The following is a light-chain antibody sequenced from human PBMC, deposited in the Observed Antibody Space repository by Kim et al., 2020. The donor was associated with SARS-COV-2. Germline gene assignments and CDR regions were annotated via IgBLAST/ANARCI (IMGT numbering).Light chain of an antibody. CDR1: NCQFKY. Sequence: SPGETATISCTGDNCQFKYVCWYQRTAGHSPVLVLYQDNKRPSGIPERFSGSNSGNTATLTISGTQAMDEADYYCQVWDNSLGVFGAGTQLTVL. J-gene: IGLJ2*01. CDR3: QVWDNSLGV. V-gene: IGLV3-1*01. CDR2: QDN.